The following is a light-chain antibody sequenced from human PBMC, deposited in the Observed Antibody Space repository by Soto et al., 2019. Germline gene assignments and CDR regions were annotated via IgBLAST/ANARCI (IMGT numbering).Light chain of an antibody. CDR2: DAS. CDR1: LSISTW. CDR3: QQYHSDSRT. Sequence: DIQMTQSPSTLSASVGDRVTITCRAGLSISTWLAWYQQKPGKVPKLLIYDASTLESGVPSRFSGSGSETEFTLTISSLQPDDFVTYYCQQYHSDSRTFGQGTKVEIK. V-gene: IGKV1-5*01. J-gene: IGKJ1*01.